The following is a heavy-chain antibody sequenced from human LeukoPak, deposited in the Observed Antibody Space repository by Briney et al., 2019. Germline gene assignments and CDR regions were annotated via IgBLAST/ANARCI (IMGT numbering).Heavy chain of an antibody. V-gene: IGHV4-39*01. CDR3: ARQSGWYLAY. J-gene: IGHJ4*02. CDR2: IYYSGST. Sequence: SETLSLACTVSGGSISSSSYYWGWIRQPPGKGLEWIGSIYYSGSTYYNPSLKSRVTISVDTSKNQFSLKLSSVTAADTAVYYCARQSGWYLAYWGQGTLVTVSS. CDR1: GGSISSSSYY. D-gene: IGHD6-19*01.